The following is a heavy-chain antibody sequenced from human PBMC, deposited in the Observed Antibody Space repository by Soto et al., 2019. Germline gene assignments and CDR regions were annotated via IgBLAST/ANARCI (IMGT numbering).Heavy chain of an antibody. Sequence: HPWGSLRLSCAASGLTFSTFAMHWVRQAPGKGLGWVAVMSSDGNNQYYADSVRGRFTISRDNSKNTLYLQMNSLRPEDTAIYYSARDAAQHCRSWNGWFDPWGQGTLVTVSS. D-gene: IGHD1-1*01. J-gene: IGHJ5*02. CDR3: ARDAAQHCRSWNGWFDP. CDR1: GLTFSTFA. CDR2: MSSDGNNQ. V-gene: IGHV3-30-3*01.